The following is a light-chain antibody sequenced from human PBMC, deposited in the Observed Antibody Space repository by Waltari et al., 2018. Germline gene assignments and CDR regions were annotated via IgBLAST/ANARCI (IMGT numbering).Light chain of an antibody. J-gene: IGKJ4*01. CDR3: KDYVNLLPLT. CDR2: DAP. Sequence: DIQMTQSPSSLSASVADRVPITCQASQDISNYLNWFQQKPGKAPNLPIKDAPNLETGVPPRFRGSESGQNFLLTSSSLRLEEIATFYVKDYVNLLPLTSGGGPRWRSN. CDR1: QDISNY. V-gene: IGKV1-33*01.